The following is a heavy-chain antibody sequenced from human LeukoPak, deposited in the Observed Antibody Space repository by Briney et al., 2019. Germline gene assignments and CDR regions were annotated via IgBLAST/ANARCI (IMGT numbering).Heavy chain of an antibody. D-gene: IGHD1-1*01. CDR3: ARVGSNWEPDY. CDR2: ISYDGSNK. J-gene: IGHJ4*02. V-gene: IGHV3-30-3*01. Sequence: SGGSLRLSCAASGFTFSSYAMHWVRQAPGKGLEWVAVISYDGSNKYYADSVKGRFTISRDNSKNTLYLQMNSLRVEDTAVYYCARVGSNWEPDYWGQGTLVTVSS. CDR1: GFTFSSYA.